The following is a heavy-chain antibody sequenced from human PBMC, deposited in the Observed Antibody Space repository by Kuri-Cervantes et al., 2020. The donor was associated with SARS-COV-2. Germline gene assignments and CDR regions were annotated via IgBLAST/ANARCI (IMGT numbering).Heavy chain of an antibody. CDR3: ARETYSGYDSHYCYYYGMDV. D-gene: IGHD5-12*01. Sequence: SVKVSCKASGGTFSSYAISWVRQAPGQGLEWMGGIIPIFGTANYAQKYQGRVTITADESTSTAYMELSSLRSEDTAVYYCARETYSGYDSHYCYYYGMDVWGQGTTVTVSS. V-gene: IGHV1-69*13. CDR1: GGTFSSYA. J-gene: IGHJ6*02. CDR2: IIPIFGTA.